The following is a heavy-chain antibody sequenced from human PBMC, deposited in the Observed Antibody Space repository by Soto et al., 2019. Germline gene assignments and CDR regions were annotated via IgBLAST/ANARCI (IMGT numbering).Heavy chain of an antibody. J-gene: IGHJ3*02. Sequence: PGGSLRLSCAASGFTFSGYWMHWVRQVPGKGRVWVSRINSDGSSTSYADSVKGRFTISRDNAKNTLYLQMNSLRAEDTAVYYCARGYSSSWPNGLDIWGQGTMVTVSS. CDR3: ARGYSSSWPNGLDI. V-gene: IGHV3-74*01. CDR1: GFTFSGYW. CDR2: INSDGSST. D-gene: IGHD6-13*01.